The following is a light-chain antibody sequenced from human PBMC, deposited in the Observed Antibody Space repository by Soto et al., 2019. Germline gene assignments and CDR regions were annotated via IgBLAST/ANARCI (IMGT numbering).Light chain of an antibody. CDR3: QQLNSFPIT. Sequence: DIQMTQSPSTLSAPAGDRVTITCRASQSISSWLAWYQQKPGKAPKLLIYEASNLESGVPSRFSGSGSGTEFTLTISSLQPDDFATYYCQQLNSFPITFGQGTRLEIK. V-gene: IGKV1-5*01. CDR2: EAS. CDR1: QSISSW. J-gene: IGKJ5*01.